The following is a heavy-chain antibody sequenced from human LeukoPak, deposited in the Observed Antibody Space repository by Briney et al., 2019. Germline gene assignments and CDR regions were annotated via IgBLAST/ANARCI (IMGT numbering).Heavy chain of an antibody. Sequence: GGSLRLSCAASGFTFSSYSMNWVRQAPGKGLEWVSSISSSSSYIYYADSVKGRFTISRDNAKNSLYLQMNSLRAEDTAVYYCARDSSGTLGYCSGGSCSLGPYYYYGMDVWGQGTTVTVSS. CDR3: ARDSSGTLGYCSGGSCSLGPYYYYGMDV. J-gene: IGHJ6*02. CDR2: ISSSSSYI. CDR1: GFTFSSYS. V-gene: IGHV3-21*01. D-gene: IGHD2-15*01.